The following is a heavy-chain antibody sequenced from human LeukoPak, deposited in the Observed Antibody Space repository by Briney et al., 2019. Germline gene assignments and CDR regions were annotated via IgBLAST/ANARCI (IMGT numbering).Heavy chain of an antibody. CDR1: GFTFSSYS. J-gene: IGHJ3*02. CDR3: AKVGETGTSSVGAFDI. V-gene: IGHV3-21*01. Sequence: GGSLRLSCAASGFTFSSYSMNWVRQAPGKGLEWVSSISSSSSYIYYADSVKGRFTISRDNAKNSLYLQMNSLRAEDTAVYYCAKVGETGTSSVGAFDIWGQGTMVTVSS. D-gene: IGHD1-7*01. CDR2: ISSSSSYI.